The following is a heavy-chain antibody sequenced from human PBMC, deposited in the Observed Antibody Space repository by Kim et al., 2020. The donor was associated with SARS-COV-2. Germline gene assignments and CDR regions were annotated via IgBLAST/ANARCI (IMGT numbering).Heavy chain of an antibody. J-gene: IGHJ4*02. D-gene: IGHD5-12*01. V-gene: IGHV6-1*01. Sequence: SQTLSLTCAIFGDSVSTDIGWNWIRQSPSRGLEWLGRTYYRSKWNKDYVVSVKSRITINSDTSKNQFSLQLHSVTAEDTAVYYCAKGWLKGGFDYWGQGILVTVSS. CDR2: TYYRSKWNK. CDR1: GDSVSTDIG. CDR3: AKGWLKGGFDY.